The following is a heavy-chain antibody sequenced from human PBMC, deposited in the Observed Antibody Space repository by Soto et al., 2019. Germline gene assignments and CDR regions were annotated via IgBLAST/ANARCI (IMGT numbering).Heavy chain of an antibody. V-gene: IGHV3-23*01. CDR1: GFTFSSYA. D-gene: IGHD3-22*01. CDR3: AKLTYYDSSGYYDY. CDR2: ISGSGGST. Sequence: GESLKISCAASGFTFSSYAMSWVRQAPGKGLEWVSAISGSGGSTYYADSVKGRFTISRDNSKNTLYLQMNSLRAEDTAVYYCAKLTYYDSSGYYDYWGQGTLVTVSS. J-gene: IGHJ4*02.